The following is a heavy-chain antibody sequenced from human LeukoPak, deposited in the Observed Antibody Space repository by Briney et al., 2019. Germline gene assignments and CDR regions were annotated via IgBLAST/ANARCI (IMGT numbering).Heavy chain of an antibody. CDR1: GGSISSSSYY. CDR2: IYYSGST. V-gene: IGHV4-39*07. D-gene: IGHD1-26*01. Sequence: SETLSLTCTVSGGSISSSSYYWGWIRQPPGKGLEWIGSIYYSGSTNYNPSLKSRVTISVDTSKNQFSLRLSSVTAADTAVYYCARFSGSKGAFDYWGQGTLVTVSS. J-gene: IGHJ4*02. CDR3: ARFSGSKGAFDY.